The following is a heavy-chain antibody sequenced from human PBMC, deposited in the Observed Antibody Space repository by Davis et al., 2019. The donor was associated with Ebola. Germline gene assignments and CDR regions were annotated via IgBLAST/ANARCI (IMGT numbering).Heavy chain of an antibody. V-gene: IGHV3-11*01. J-gene: IGHJ1*01. CDR1: GFTFSDYY. D-gene: IGHD3-16*01. CDR3: VTGGVRYFQH. Sequence: GESLKISCAASGFTFSDYYMSWIRQAPGKGLEWVSYISSSGSTIYYADSVKGRFTISGDNAKNSLYLQMNSLRAEDTAVYYCVTGGVRYFQHWGQGTLVSVSS. CDR2: ISSSGSTI.